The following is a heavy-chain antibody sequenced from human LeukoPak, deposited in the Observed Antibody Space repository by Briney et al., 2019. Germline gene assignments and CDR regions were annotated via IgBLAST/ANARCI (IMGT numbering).Heavy chain of an antibody. V-gene: IGHV3-23*01. J-gene: IGHJ4*02. CDR2: VRVNGRST. D-gene: IGHD1-26*01. CDR1: GFTFSTYD. CDR3: ARDSVGAAYFDY. Sequence: GGSLRLSCTASGFTFSTYDMSWVRQAPGKGLEWVSTVRVNGRSTYYADSVKGRFTISRDNAKNSLYLQMNSLRAEDTAVYYCARDSVGAAYFDYWGQGTLVTVSS.